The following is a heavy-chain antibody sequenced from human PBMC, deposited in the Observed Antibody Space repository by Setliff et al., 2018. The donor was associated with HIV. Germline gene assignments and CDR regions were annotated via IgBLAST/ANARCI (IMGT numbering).Heavy chain of an antibody. CDR1: GGSISSSGYY. V-gene: IGHV4-39*01. J-gene: IGHJ4*02. D-gene: IGHD3-9*01. CDR2: MYYRGST. CDR3: ARRGAYYDILTGYRSHYFDY. Sequence: PSETLSLTCTVSGGSISSSGYYWGWIRQPPGKGLEWIGNMYYRGSTYYNPSLKSRVIILVDTSKNQFSLKLSSVTAADTAVYYCARRGAYYDILTGYRSHYFDYWGQGTLVTVSS.